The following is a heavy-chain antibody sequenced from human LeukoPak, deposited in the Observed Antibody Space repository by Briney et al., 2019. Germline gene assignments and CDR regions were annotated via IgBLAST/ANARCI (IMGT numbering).Heavy chain of an antibody. CDR2: ISGSGSGGVT. V-gene: IGHV3-23*01. J-gene: IGHJ6*02. D-gene: IGHD3-10*01. CDR1: GFAFSTYA. CDR3: AKAMGRGATGQHGMDA. Sequence: GGSLRLSCAASGFAFSTYAMSWVRQSPGKGLEWVSGISGSGSGGVTYYADSVKGRFTISRDNSKNTLYLQMNSLRAEDTAVYYCAKAMGRGATGQHGMDAWGQGTTVTVSS.